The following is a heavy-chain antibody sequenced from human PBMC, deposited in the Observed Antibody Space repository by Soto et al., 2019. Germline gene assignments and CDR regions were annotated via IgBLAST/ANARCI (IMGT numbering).Heavy chain of an antibody. CDR2: IRGSGANT. CDR1: GFTFSSHA. D-gene: IGHD4-17*01. Sequence: EVQVLESGGGLVQPGASLRLSCAGSGFTFSSHAMSWVRQAPGKGLEWVSAIRGSGANTYYADSVKGRFTISRDNSKNSLDLQLNSRRAQDMAIDYCARIPYDDYDLYNFDQWGQGTLVNVSS. J-gene: IGHJ4*02. CDR3: ARIPYDDYDLYNFDQ. V-gene: IGHV3-23*01.